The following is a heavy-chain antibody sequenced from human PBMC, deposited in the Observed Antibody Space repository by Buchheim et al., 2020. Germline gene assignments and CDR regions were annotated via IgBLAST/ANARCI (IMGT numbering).Heavy chain of an antibody. CDR2: TRNKANSYTT. CDR3: ATTVGRDGYNNGWY. V-gene: IGHV3-72*01. Sequence: EVQLVESGGGLVQPGGSLRLSCAASGFTFSDHYMDWVRQAPGKGLEWVGRTRNKANSYTTEYAASVKGRFTISRDDSKNSLYLQMNSLKTEDTAVYYCATTVGRDGYNNGWYWGQGTL. CDR1: GFTFSDHY. D-gene: IGHD5-24*01. J-gene: IGHJ4*02.